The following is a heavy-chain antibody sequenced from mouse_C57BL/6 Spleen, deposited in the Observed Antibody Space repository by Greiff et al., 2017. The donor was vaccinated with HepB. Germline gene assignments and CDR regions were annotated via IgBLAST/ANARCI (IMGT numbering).Heavy chain of an antibody. CDR1: GSTFSSYA. D-gene: IGHD1-1*01. V-gene: IGHV5-4*01. J-gene: IGHJ1*03. CDR3: ARDGYYGSSPSWYFDV. CDR2: ISDGGSYT. Sequence: EVQLVESGGGLVKPGGSLKLSCAASGSTFSSYAMSWVRQTPEKRLEWVATISDGGSYTYYPDNVKGRFTISRDNAKNNLYLQMSHLKSEDTAMYYCARDGYYGSSPSWYFDVWGTGTTVTVSS.